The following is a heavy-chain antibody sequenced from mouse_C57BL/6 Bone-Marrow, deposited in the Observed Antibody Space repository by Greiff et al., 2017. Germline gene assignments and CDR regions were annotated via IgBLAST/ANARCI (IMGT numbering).Heavy chain of an antibody. CDR2: IDPENGDT. J-gene: IGHJ2*01. Sequence: VQLQQPGAELVRPGASVKLSCTASGFNIKDDYMHWVKQRPEQGLEWIGWIDPENGDTEYASKFQGKATITADTSSNTAYLQLSILTSEDTAVYYCTTTATVVGGGYWGQGTTLTVSS. CDR3: TTTATVVGGGY. D-gene: IGHD1-1*01. CDR1: GFNIKDDY. V-gene: IGHV14-4*01.